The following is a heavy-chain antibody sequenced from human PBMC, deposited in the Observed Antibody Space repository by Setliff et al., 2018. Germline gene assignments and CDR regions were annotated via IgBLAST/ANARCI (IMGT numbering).Heavy chain of an antibody. V-gene: IGHV4-61*02. D-gene: IGHD3-22*01. Sequence: PSETLSLTCTVPGGSISSGSYDWSWIRQPAGKGREWIGRIYTSGCTNYNPSLKRRVTISVDTSKNQFSLKLSSVTAADTAVYYCAKGPVMIVATGYFDYWGQGTLVTVSS. J-gene: IGHJ4*02. CDR1: GGSISSGSYD. CDR3: AKGPVMIVATGYFDY. CDR2: IYTSGCT.